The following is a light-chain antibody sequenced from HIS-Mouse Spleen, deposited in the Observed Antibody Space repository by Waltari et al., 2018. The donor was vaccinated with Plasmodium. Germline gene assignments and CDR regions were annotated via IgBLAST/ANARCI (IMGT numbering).Light chain of an antibody. CDR2: EGS. V-gene: IGLV2-23*03. J-gene: IGLJ2*01. Sequence: QSALTQPASVSGSPGQSITISCTGTSSDVGSYNLVSWYQQHPDKAPKLMIYEGSKRPVGVSNRFSGSKSGNTASLTISGLQAEDEADYYCCSYAGSSTFVVFGGGTKLTVL. CDR3: CSYAGSSTFVV. CDR1: SSDVGSYNL.